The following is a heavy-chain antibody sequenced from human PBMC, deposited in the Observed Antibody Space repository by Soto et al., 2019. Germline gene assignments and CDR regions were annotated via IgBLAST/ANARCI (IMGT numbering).Heavy chain of an antibody. CDR2: IHHSGNT. CDR1: GYSISSGYY. Sequence: SETLSLTCVVSGYSISSGYYWVWIRQPPGKGLEGIGSIHHSGNTYYTPSLKSRVTISVDTTKNHFSLKLRSVTAADTAVYSCSIRVTPTGFDYWGQGTLVTVSS. D-gene: IGHD2-21*02. J-gene: IGHJ4*02. CDR3: SIRVTPTGFDY. V-gene: IGHV4-38-2*01.